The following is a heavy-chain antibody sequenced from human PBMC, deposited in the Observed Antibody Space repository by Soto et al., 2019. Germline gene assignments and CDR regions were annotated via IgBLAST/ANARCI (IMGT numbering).Heavy chain of an antibody. J-gene: IGHJ4*02. V-gene: IGHV1-46*01. CDR2: ISPNGDWT. CDR1: GYTLTSYY. Sequence: QVQMVQSGAEVKMPGASVKVSCKACGYTLTSYYMHWVRQAPGLGLERMGFISPNGDWTDKAQKLQGMLTVTRGTPAKTLPMDPSSLGSEDTVIYCCAREGAPAAKMFDFWGQGTVVTVSS. D-gene: IGHD2-2*01. CDR3: AREGAPAAKMFDF.